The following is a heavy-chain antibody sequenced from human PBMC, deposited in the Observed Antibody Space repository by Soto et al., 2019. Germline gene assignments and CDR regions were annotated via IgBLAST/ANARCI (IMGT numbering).Heavy chain of an antibody. J-gene: IGHJ6*02. CDR2: ISAYNGNT. Sequence: QVQLVQSGAEVKKPGASVKVSCKASGYTFTSYGISWVRQAPGQGLEWMGWISAYNGNTNYAQKLQGRVTMTTDTSTSTAYMELRRLRSDDTAVYYCARESAFLNWEYYYYYGMDVWGQGTTVTVSS. CDR3: ARESAFLNWEYYYYYGMDV. V-gene: IGHV1-18*01. CDR1: GYTFTSYG. D-gene: IGHD7-27*01.